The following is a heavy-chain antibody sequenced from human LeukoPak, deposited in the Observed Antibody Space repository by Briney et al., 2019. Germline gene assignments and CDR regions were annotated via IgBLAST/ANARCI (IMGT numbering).Heavy chain of an antibody. J-gene: IGHJ4*02. CDR2: MNPNSGNT. V-gene: IGHV1-8*01. D-gene: IGHD3-3*01. CDR1: GYTFTSYD. Sequence: ASVKVSCKASGYTFTSYDINWVRQATGQGLEWMGWMNPNSGNTGYAQKFQGRVTMTRNTSISTAYMELRSLRSDDTAVYYCAREPRITIFGVVPFDYWGQGTLVTVSS. CDR3: AREPRITIFGVVPFDY.